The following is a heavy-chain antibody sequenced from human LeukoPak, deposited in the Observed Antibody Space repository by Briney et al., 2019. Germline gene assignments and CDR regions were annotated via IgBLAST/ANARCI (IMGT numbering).Heavy chain of an antibody. D-gene: IGHD3-10*01. CDR2: IHYSGST. CDR1: GGSISSGDYY. Sequence: PSETLSLTCTVSGGSISSGDYYWSWIRQPPGKGLEWIGYIHYSGSTYYNPSLKSRVTISVDTSKNQFSLKLSSVTAADTAVYYCAREGWDLLTTQVENAYWGQGTLVTVSS. V-gene: IGHV4-30-4*08. CDR3: AREGWDLLTTQVENAY. J-gene: IGHJ4*02.